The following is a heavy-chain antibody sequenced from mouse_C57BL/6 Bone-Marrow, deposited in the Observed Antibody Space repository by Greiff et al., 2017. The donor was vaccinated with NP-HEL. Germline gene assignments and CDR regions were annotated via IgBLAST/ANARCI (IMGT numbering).Heavy chain of an antibody. CDR3: ASWYFDV. J-gene: IGHJ1*03. V-gene: IGHV1-61*01. Sequence: QVHVKQPGAELVRPGSSVKLSCKASGYTFTSYWMDWVKQRPGQGLEWIGNIYPSDSETHYNQKFKDKATLTVDKSSSTAYMQLSSLTSEDSAVYYCASWYFDVWGTGTTVTVSS. CDR1: GYTFTSYW. CDR2: IYPSDSET.